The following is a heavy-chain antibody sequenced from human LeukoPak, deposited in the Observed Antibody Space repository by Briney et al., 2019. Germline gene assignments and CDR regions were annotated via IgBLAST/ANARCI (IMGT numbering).Heavy chain of an antibody. CDR1: GYTFTSYA. V-gene: IGHV1-3*03. D-gene: IGHD1-20*01. CDR3: ARELYEDNWNVFGAFDY. CDR2: INAGNGNT. Sequence: GASVKVSCKASGYTFTSYAMHWVRQAPGQRLEWMGWINAGNGNTKYSQEFQGRVTITRDTSACTAYMELSSLRSEDMAVYYCARELYEDNWNVFGAFDYWGQGTLVTVSS. J-gene: IGHJ4*02.